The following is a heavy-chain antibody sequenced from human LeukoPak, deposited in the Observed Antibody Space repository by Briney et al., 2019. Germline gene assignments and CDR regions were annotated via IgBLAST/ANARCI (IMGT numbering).Heavy chain of an antibody. CDR2: ISWNSGSI. Sequence: PGGSLRLSCAAPGFTFDDYAMHWVRQAPGKGLEWVSGISWNSGSIGYADSVKGRFTISRDNAKNSLYLQMNSLRAEDMALYYCAKGCGSITKNDAFDIWGQGTMVTVSS. V-gene: IGHV3-9*03. CDR1: GFTFDDYA. CDR3: AKGCGSITKNDAFDI. D-gene: IGHD1-26*01. J-gene: IGHJ3*02.